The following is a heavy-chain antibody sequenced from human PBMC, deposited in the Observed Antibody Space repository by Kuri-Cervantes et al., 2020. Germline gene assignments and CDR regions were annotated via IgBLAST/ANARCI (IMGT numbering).Heavy chain of an antibody. V-gene: IGHV3-11*01. J-gene: IGHJ4*02. Sequence: GGSLRLSCAGSGFTFSDYYMSWIRQAPGKGLEWVSYISSGATTIYYADSVKGRFTISRDNAKNSLYLQMNSLRAEDTAVYYCARVREQWLWGSYYFDYWGQGTLVTVSS. CDR1: GFTFSDYY. CDR2: ISSGATTI. CDR3: ARVREQWLWGSYYFDY. D-gene: IGHD6-19*01.